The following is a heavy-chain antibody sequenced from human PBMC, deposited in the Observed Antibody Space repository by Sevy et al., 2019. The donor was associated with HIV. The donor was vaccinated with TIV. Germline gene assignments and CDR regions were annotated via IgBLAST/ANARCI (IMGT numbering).Heavy chain of an antibody. CDR3: AQDGGHYGDYGGPAFDI. J-gene: IGHJ3*02. CDR1: GFTFDDYA. V-gene: IGHV3-9*01. Sequence: GGSLRLSCAASGFTFDDYAMHWVRQAPGKGLEWVSGISWNSGSIGYADSVKGRFTISRDNAKNSLYLQMNSLRAEDTALYYCAQDGGHYGDYGGPAFDIWGQGTMVTVSS. D-gene: IGHD4-17*01. CDR2: ISWNSGSI.